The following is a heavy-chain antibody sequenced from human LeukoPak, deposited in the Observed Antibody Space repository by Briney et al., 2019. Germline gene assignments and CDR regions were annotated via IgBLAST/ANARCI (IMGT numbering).Heavy chain of an antibody. D-gene: IGHD4-17*01. J-gene: IGHJ6*02. CDR1: GFTFSSYG. Sequence: GRSLRLSCAASGFTFSSYGMHWVRQAPGKGLEWVAVISYDGSNKYYADSVKGRFTISRDNSKNTLYLQMNSLRAEDTAVYYCAKDNYGDYERHSGCMDVWGQGTTVTVSS. CDR2: ISYDGSNK. V-gene: IGHV3-30*18. CDR3: AKDNYGDYERHSGCMDV.